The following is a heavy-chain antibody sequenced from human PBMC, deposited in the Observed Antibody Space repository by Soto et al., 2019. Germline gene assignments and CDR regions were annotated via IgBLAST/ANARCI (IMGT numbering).Heavy chain of an antibody. CDR3: ARWGCSGSNCNLNQRSFDL. V-gene: IGHV3-33*03. Sequence: GGSMGLSCAASGVIFNVYGMHLVRQAPGKGLEWVAVIWYDGSNKYYADSVKGRFTFSRDNSKNTMSLQMNSLRVEDTAVYYCARWGCSGSNCNLNQRSFDLWGQGTLVTVSS. D-gene: IGHD2-15*01. CDR1: GVIFNVYG. J-gene: IGHJ4*02. CDR2: IWYDGSNK.